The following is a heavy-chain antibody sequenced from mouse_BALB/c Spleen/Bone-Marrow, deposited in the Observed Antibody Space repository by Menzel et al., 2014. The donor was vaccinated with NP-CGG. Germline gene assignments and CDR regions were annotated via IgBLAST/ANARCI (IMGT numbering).Heavy chain of an antibody. J-gene: IGHJ3*01. CDR2: IYPGDGST. Sequence: QVQLQQSGPELVKPGASVKMSCKASGYTFTSYYIHWVKQRPGQGLEWIGWIYPGDGSTKYNEKFKGKTTLTADKSSSTAYMLLSSLTSEGSAIYFCAICYGYDEFAYWGQGTLVTVSA. V-gene: IGHV1S56*01. CDR1: GYTFTSYY. D-gene: IGHD2-2*01. CDR3: AICYGYDEFAY.